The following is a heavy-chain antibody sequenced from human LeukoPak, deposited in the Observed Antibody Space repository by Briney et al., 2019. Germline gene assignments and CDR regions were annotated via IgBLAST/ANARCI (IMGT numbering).Heavy chain of an antibody. V-gene: IGHV3-23*01. CDR3: AKAEDCSSTSCYFYGMDV. CDR1: GFIFSNYG. Sequence: GGSLRLSCAASGFIFSNYGMNWVRQAPGKGLEWVAAISASGSATSYADSVRGRFTISRDNSKNTLYLQMNSLRAEDTAVYYCAKAEDCSSTSCYFYGMDVWGQGTTVTVSS. D-gene: IGHD2-2*01. CDR2: ISASGSAT. J-gene: IGHJ6*02.